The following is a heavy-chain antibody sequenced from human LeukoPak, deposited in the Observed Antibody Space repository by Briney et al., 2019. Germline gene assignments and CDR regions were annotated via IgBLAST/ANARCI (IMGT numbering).Heavy chain of an antibody. CDR1: GYSFTSYW. D-gene: IGHD3-10*01. J-gene: IGHJ4*02. Sequence: GESLKISCKGSGYSFTSYWIGWVRQMPGKGLGWMGIIYPGDSDTRYSPSFQGRVTISAGKSISTAYLQWSSLKASDTAMYYCARPSYGSGSYEFDYWGQGTLVTVSS. V-gene: IGHV5-51*01. CDR2: IYPGDSDT. CDR3: ARPSYGSGSYEFDY.